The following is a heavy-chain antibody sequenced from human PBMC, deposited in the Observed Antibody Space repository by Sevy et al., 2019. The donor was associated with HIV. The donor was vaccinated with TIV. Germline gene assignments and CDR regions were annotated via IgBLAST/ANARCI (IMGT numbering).Heavy chain of an antibody. D-gene: IGHD3-3*01. CDR2: IKSKTDGGTT. Sequence: GGSLRLSCAASGFTFSNAWMSWVRQAPGKGLEWVGRIKSKTDGGTTDYAAPVKGRFTISRDDSKNTLYLQMNSLKTEDTAVYYCTTDERFWSGYYNYYYYYGMDVWGQWTTVTVSS. V-gene: IGHV3-15*01. J-gene: IGHJ6*02. CDR3: TTDERFWSGYYNYYYYYGMDV. CDR1: GFTFSNAW.